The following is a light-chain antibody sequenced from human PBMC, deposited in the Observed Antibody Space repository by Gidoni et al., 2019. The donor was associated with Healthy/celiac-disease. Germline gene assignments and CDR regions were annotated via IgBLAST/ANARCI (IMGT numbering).Light chain of an antibody. V-gene: IGLV10-54*04. CDR3: SAWDSSLSALV. CDR1: SNNVGNQG. CDR2: RNN. J-gene: IGLJ2*01. Sequence: QAGLTQPPSVSKGLRQTATLTCTGHSNNVGNQGAAWLQQHQGHPPKLLSYRNNNRPSGISARFSASRSGNTASLTITGLQPEDEADYYCSAWDSSLSALVFGGGTKLTVL.